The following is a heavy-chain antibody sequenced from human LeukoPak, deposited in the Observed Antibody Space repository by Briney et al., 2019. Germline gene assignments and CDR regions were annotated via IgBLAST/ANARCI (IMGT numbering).Heavy chain of an antibody. Sequence: SGPTLVNPTQTLTLTCTFSGLALSTSALAVGWIRQPPGKALEWLALSYWNDEKRYNPSLKSRLNITQDTSRNQVVLTMTNMDPVDTATYYCAHTGSWSQIYFDYWGRGTLVTVSS. CDR2: SYWNDEK. CDR3: AHTGSWSQIYFDY. CDR1: GLALSTSALA. V-gene: IGHV2-5*01. D-gene: IGHD6-19*01. J-gene: IGHJ4*02.